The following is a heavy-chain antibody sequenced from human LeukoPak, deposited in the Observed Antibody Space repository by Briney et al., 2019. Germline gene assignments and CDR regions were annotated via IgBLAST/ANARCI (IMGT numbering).Heavy chain of an antibody. D-gene: IGHD4-17*01. CDR1: GGSISSYY. Sequence: PSETLSLTCTVSGGSISSYYWSWIRQPPGKGLEWIGYIYYSGSTIYNPSLKSRVTISVDTSKNQFSLKLSSVTAADTAVYYCARQTDYGDFEFGVDYWGQGTLVTVSS. V-gene: IGHV4-59*01. J-gene: IGHJ4*02. CDR2: IYYSGST. CDR3: ARQTDYGDFEFGVDY.